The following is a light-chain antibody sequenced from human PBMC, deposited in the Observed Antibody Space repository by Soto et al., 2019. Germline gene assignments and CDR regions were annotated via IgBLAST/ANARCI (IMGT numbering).Light chain of an antibody. J-gene: IGKJ1*01. CDR1: QSISIN. V-gene: IGKV3D-15*01. CDR2: GAS. CDR3: QQFRNWPWT. Sequence: DIVLTQSPGTLSVSPGDRVTLSCRASQSISINLAWYQHKPGQAPRLLIHGASTRATGVPARISGSGSGTEFTLTISSLQSEDFAVYYCQQFRNWPWTFGQGTKVEVK.